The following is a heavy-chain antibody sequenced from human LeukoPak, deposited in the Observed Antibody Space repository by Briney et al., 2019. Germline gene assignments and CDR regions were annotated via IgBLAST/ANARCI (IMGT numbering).Heavy chain of an antibody. D-gene: IGHD1-14*01. Sequence: SVTVSCKASGGTFSSYAISWVRQAPGQGLEWMGGIIPIFGTANYAQKFQGRVTITADESTSTAYMELSSLRSEDTAVYYCARIPPEGPYYYYYGMDGWGKGTTVTVSS. CDR3: ARIPPEGPYYYYYGMDG. CDR2: IIPIFGTA. V-gene: IGHV1-69*13. J-gene: IGHJ6*04. CDR1: GGTFSSYA.